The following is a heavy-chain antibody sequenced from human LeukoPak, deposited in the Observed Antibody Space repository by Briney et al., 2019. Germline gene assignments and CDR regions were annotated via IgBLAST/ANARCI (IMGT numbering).Heavy chain of an antibody. J-gene: IGHJ4*02. CDR2: IYYSGST. D-gene: IGHD3-10*01. V-gene: IGHV4-39*01. CDR1: GGSVSSSNYY. CDR3: ARRVFGDNYFDY. Sequence: SETLSLTCTVSGGSVSSSNYYWVWIRQPPGKGLEWIGNIYYSGSTYYNPSLKSRVTISVDTSKNQFSLKLSSATAADTAVYYCARRVFGDNYFDYWGQGTLVTVSS.